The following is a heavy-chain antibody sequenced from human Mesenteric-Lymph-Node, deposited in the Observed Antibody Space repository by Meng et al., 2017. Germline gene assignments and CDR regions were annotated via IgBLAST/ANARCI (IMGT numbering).Heavy chain of an antibody. CDR3: AREHSSGWYDFDY. J-gene: IGHJ4*02. CDR1: GFTVSSYG. Sequence: GESLKISCAASGFTVSSYGMHWVRQAPGKGLQWVAVIWYDGSNKYYADSVKGRFTISRDNSKNTLYLQMNSLRAEDTAVYYCAREHSSGWYDFDYWGQGTLVTVSS. CDR2: IWYDGSNK. D-gene: IGHD6-19*01. V-gene: IGHV3-33*01.